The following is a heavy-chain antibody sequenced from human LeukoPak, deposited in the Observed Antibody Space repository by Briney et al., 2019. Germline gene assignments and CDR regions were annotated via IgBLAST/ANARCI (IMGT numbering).Heavy chain of an antibody. V-gene: IGHV5-51*01. J-gene: IGHJ3*02. D-gene: IGHD6-13*01. CDR2: IYPGDSDT. Sequence: GESLKISCKGSGYSITSYWSAWGRQMPGKGLEWMGIIYPGDSDTRYSPSSQGQVTISAEKSMTTALLQWSSLKASDTAMYYSARPAAAGSSFSAFDIWGQGRMVTVSS. CDR3: ARPAAAGSSFSAFDI. CDR1: GYSITSYW.